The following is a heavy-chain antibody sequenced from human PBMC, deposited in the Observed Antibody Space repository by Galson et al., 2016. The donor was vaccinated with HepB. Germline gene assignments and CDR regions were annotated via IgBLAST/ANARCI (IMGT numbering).Heavy chain of an antibody. CDR1: GGSINSGGYY. CDR2: KYYSGSS. CDR3: AQLLSAGLDV. Sequence: TLSLTCAVSGGSINSGGYYWSWIRQFPGKGLEWIGYKYYSGSSYYSISRDDAENALSLRMDSLRTEDTAVYYCARHRLGGAAQLLSAGLDVWGQGTMVTVSS. V-gene: IGHV4-31*11. D-gene: IGHD3-10*01. J-gene: IGHJ6*02.